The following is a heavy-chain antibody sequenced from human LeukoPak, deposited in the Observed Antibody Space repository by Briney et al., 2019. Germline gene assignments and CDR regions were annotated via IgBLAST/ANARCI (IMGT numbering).Heavy chain of an antibody. Sequence: GGSLRLSCAASGFTFGSYAMSWVRQAPGKGLEWVSTIGGGSETTSYPDSAKGRFTNSRDNSKNTVYLQMNSLRAEDTAVYYCAKVLSGSQDYWGQGTLVTVFS. V-gene: IGHV3-23*01. CDR2: IGGGSETT. CDR1: GFTFGSYA. CDR3: AKVLSGSQDY. D-gene: IGHD1-26*01. J-gene: IGHJ4*02.